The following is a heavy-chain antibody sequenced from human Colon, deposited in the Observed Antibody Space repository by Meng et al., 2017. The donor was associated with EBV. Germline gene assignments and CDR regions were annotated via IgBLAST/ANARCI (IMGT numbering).Heavy chain of an antibody. Sequence: QLELAESGPGLVKPSEPLSLTCTVSGGPINSSSYYWGWVHQPPGKGLEWIGNFYYSGSTYYNPSLQRRVTISVDTSKQHFSLKLSSVTAADTAVYYCARQNCSLTSCSFGGWFDLWGQGTLVTVSS. V-gene: IGHV4-39*01. CDR3: ARQNCSLTSCSFGGWFDL. J-gene: IGHJ5*02. CDR1: GGPINSSSYY. CDR2: FYYSGST. D-gene: IGHD2-2*01.